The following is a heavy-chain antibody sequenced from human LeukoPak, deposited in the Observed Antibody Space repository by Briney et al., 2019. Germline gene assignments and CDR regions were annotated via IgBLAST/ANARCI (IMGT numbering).Heavy chain of an antibody. CDR3: ATSIVSSVVITLGY. J-gene: IGHJ4*02. Sequence: GGSLRLSCAASGYTFTSYYMHWVRQAPGQGLEWMGIINPSGGSTSYAQKFQGRVTMTRDMSTSTVYMELSSLRSEDTAVYYCATSIVSSVVITLGYWGRGTLVTVSS. V-gene: IGHV1-46*01. CDR2: INPSGGST. D-gene: IGHD3-22*01. CDR1: GYTFTSYY.